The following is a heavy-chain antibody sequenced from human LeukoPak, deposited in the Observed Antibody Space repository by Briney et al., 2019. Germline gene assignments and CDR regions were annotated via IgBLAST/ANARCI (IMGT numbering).Heavy chain of an antibody. CDR1: GFTFSSYG. D-gene: IGHD6-13*01. V-gene: IGHV3-30*18. J-gene: IGHJ3*02. Sequence: PGRSLRLSCAASGFTFSSYGMHWVRQAPGKGLEWVAVISYDGSNKYYADSVKGRFTISRDNSKNTLYLQMNSLRAEDTAVYYCAKALTFLGSSWYEEAPDAFDIWGQGTMVTVSS. CDR2: ISYDGSNK. CDR3: AKALTFLGSSWYEEAPDAFDI.